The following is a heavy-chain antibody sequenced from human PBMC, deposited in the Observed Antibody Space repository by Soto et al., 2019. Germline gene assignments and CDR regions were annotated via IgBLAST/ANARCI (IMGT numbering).Heavy chain of an antibody. J-gene: IGHJ4*02. CDR2: ISYSGTT. V-gene: IGHV4-59*01. CDR3: AGLRGYAGSPIDY. D-gene: IGHD2-15*01. Sequence: PSETLSLTCTVSGGSIISGYWSWIRQPPGKGLEWIGYISYSGTTNYNPSLKSRVTMSVDTPKNQFSLRLSSVTTADTAVYYCAGLRGYAGSPIDYWGQGTLVTVSS. CDR1: GGSIISGY.